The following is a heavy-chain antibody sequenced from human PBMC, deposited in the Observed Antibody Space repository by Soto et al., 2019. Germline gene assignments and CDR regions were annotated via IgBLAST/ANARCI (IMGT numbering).Heavy chain of an antibody. CDR1: GDSVSSDSAA. CDR2: TYYRSKWYN. Sequence: SQTLSLTCAISGDSVSSDSAAWNWIRQSPSRGLEWLGRTYYRSKWYNDYAAFVKSRININPDTSKNQFSLQLNSVTPEDTAVYYCARDRGIAARPSLFDPWGQGTLVTV. CDR3: ARDRGIAARPSLFDP. J-gene: IGHJ5*02. D-gene: IGHD6-6*01. V-gene: IGHV6-1*01.